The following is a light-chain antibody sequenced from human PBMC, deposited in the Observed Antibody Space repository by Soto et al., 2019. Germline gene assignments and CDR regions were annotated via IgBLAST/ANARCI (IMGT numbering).Light chain of an antibody. J-gene: IGKJ2*01. Sequence: EIVMTQSPATLSVSPGERATLSCRASQSVSSNLAWYQQKAGQAPRLLINGASTRATGIPARFSGSGSGTEFTLTISSLQSEDFAVYYCQQYNKWPPMSTFGQGTKLEIK. V-gene: IGKV3-15*01. CDR1: QSVSSN. CDR3: QQYNKWPPMST. CDR2: GAS.